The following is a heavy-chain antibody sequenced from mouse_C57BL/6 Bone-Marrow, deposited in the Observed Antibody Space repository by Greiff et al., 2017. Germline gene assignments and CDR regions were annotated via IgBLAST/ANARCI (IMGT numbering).Heavy chain of an antibody. Sequence: DVMLVESGGGFVQPKGSLKLSCAASGFSFNTYAMNWVRQAPGKGLEWVARIRSKSNNYATYYADSGKDRFTISRADSASMLYLQMNNLKTEDTAMYYCLRQRGRRAYFDYWGQGTTLTVSS. V-gene: IGHV10-1*01. CDR3: LRQRGRRAYFDY. CDR1: GFSFNTYA. J-gene: IGHJ2*01. CDR2: IRSKSNNYAT.